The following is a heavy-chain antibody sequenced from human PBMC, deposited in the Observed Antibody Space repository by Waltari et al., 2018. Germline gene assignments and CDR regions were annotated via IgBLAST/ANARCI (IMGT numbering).Heavy chain of an antibody. V-gene: IGHV4-59*01. J-gene: IGHJ3*02. Sequence: QVQLQESGPGLVKPSETLSLTCTVSGGSISSYYWSWIRQPPGKGLEWIGYIYYSGSTNYNPALKSRVTISVDTSKNQFSLKLSSVTAADTAVYYCARAKRVVYAERYDAFDIWGQGTMVTVSS. CDR3: ARAKRVVYAERYDAFDI. CDR1: GGSISSYY. D-gene: IGHD2-8*02. CDR2: IYYSGST.